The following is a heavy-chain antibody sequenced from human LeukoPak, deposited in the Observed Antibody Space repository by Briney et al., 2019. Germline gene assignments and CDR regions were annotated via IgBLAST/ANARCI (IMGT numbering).Heavy chain of an antibody. CDR2: INPNTGNP. D-gene: IGHD6-6*01. J-gene: IGHJ4*02. Sequence: ASVKVSCKASGYTFTNSGLNWVRQAPGQGLEWMGWINPNTGNPTYAQGFAGRFVFSLDTSVSTTYLQISSLKAEDTAMYYCAKEGSGSSLEYWGQGTLVTVSS. CDR1: GYTFTNSG. V-gene: IGHV7-4-1*02. CDR3: AKEGSGSSLEY.